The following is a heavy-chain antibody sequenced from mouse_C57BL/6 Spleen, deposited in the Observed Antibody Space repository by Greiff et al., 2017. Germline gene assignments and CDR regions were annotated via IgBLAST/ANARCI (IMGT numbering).Heavy chain of an antibody. CDR2: INPGSGGT. D-gene: IGHD2-3*01. CDR1: GYAFTNYL. CDR3: ARWDDGYYFAY. Sequence: VQLQQSGAELVRPGTSVKVSCKASGYAFTNYLIEWVKQRPGQGLEWIGVINPGSGGTNYNEKLKGKATLTADKSSSTAYMQLSSLTSEDSAVYFCARWDDGYYFAYWGQGTLVTVSA. V-gene: IGHV1-54*01. J-gene: IGHJ3*01.